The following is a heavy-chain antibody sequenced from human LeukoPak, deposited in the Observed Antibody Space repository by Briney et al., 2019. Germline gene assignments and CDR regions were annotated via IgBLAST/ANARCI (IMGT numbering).Heavy chain of an antibody. Sequence: SETLSLTCTVSGGSVSSHYWSWIRQPPGEGLEWIGYIYFSGSTNYNPSLKSRVAISIDTSKNQFSLKLSSVTAADTAVYHCARGARYSDSWGQGTLVAVSS. CDR1: GGSVSSHY. D-gene: IGHD6-6*01. J-gene: IGHJ4*02. CDR2: IYFSGST. V-gene: IGHV4-59*02. CDR3: ARGARYSDS.